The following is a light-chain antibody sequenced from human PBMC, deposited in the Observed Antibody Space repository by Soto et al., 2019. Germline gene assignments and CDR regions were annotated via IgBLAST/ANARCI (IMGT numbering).Light chain of an antibody. Sequence: QSALTQPASVSGSPGQSITISCTGTSSDVGGYNYVSWYQQYPGKAPKVMIYDVTNRPSGVSNLFSGSRSGNTASLTISGLQAEDEADYYCCSFTTSSTYVFGTGTK. J-gene: IGLJ1*01. CDR1: SSDVGGYNY. CDR3: CSFTTSSTYV. CDR2: DVT. V-gene: IGLV2-14*01.